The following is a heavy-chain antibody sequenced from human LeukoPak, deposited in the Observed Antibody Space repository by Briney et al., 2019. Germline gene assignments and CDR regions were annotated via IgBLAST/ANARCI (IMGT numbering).Heavy chain of an antibody. D-gene: IGHD6-13*01. V-gene: IGHV3-20*04. CDR2: INWNGGST. Sequence: GGSLRLSCAASGFTFDDYGMSWVRQAPGKGLEWVSGINWNGGSTGYADSVKGRFTISRDNAKNTLYLQMNSLRAEDTAVYYCARGLYSSTWLFDYWGQGTLVTVSS. J-gene: IGHJ4*02. CDR3: ARGLYSSTWLFDY. CDR1: GFTFDDYG.